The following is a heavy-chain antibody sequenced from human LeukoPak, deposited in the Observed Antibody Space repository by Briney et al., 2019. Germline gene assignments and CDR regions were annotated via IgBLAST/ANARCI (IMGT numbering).Heavy chain of an antibody. Sequence: KSSETLSLTCTVSGGSISSSSYYWGWIRQPPGKGLEWIGSIYYSGSTYYNPSLKSRVTMSVDTSKNQFSLKLSSVTAADTAVYYCARNPVSGTNPKFDYWGQGTLVTVSS. D-gene: IGHD1-1*01. V-gene: IGHV4-39*07. CDR2: IYYSGST. J-gene: IGHJ4*02. CDR1: GGSISSSSYY. CDR3: ARNPVSGTNPKFDY.